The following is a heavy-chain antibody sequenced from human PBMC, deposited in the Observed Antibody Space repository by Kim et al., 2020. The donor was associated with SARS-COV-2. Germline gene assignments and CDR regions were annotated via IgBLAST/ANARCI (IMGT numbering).Heavy chain of an antibody. Sequence: GGSLRLSCAASGFTFDDYAMHWVRQAPGKGLEWVSGITWNAGSIAYADSVRGRFTISRDNAKNPLHLQMNSLRAEDTALYYCAKDITGYSTSWGTFYHWG. D-gene: IGHD6-13*01. J-gene: IGHJ4*01. CDR1: GFTFDDYA. CDR3: AKDITGYSTSWGTFYH. V-gene: IGHV3-9*01. CDR2: ITWNAGSI.